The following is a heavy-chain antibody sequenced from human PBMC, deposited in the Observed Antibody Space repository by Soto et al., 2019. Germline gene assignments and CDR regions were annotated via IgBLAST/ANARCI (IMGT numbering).Heavy chain of an antibody. Sequence: SETLSLTCTVSGGSISIGDYYWSWTRQPPGKGLEWIGYIYYSGSTYYNPSLKSRVTMSVDTSENQVSLELRSVTAADTAVYYCARHPSASGDAFDIWGRGTMVTVSS. CDR1: GGSISIGDYY. CDR3: ARHPSASGDAFDI. J-gene: IGHJ3*02. V-gene: IGHV4-30-4*01. CDR2: IYYSGST. D-gene: IGHD6-13*01.